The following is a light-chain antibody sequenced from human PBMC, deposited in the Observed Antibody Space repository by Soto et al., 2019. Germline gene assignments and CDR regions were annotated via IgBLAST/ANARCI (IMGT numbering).Light chain of an antibody. J-gene: IGKJ5*01. CDR2: GSS. V-gene: IGKV3-20*01. CDR3: QQYGSSPSIT. CDR1: QSVQFNY. Sequence: EIVLTQAPGTLALSPWERATVYCRSIQSVQFNYVDGYQQKPGQAPRLLIYGSSTRATGIPARFSGSGSGTEFTLTISRLEPEDFAVYYCQQYGSSPSITFGQGTRLENK.